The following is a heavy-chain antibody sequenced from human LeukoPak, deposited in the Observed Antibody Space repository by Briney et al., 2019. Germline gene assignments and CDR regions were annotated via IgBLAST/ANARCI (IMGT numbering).Heavy chain of an antibody. CDR1: GGSISSGTYY. CDR2: IYTSGST. D-gene: IGHD2-2*01. V-gene: IGHV4-61*02. Sequence: SETLSLTCTVSGGSISSGTYYWSWIRQPAGKGLEYIGRIYTSGSTNYNPSLKSRVTMSVDTSKNQFSLKLSSVTAADTAVYYCARLKVVPAAFNYYYYYYMDVWGKGTTVTVSS. CDR3: ARLKVVPAAFNYYYYYYMDV. J-gene: IGHJ6*03.